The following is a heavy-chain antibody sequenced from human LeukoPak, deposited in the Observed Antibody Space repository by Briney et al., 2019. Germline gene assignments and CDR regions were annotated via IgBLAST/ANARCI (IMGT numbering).Heavy chain of an antibody. CDR2: INHSGST. D-gene: IGHD1-26*01. V-gene: IGHV4-34*01. CDR3: ARRRGSYVYYYYMDV. J-gene: IGHJ6*03. CDR1: GGSFSGYY. Sequence: SETLSLTCAVYGGSFSGYYWSWIRQPPGKGLEWIGEINHSGSTNYNPSLKSRVTISVDTSKNQFSLKLSSVTAADTAVYYCARRRGSYVYYYYMDVWGKGTTVTVSS.